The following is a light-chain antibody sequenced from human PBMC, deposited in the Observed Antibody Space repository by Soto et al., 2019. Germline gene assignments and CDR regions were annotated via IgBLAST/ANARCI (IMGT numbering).Light chain of an antibody. Sequence: QSALTQPDSVSGSPGQSITISCTGTSSDVGGYDLVSWYQQHPGKAPKLIIYEGSKRPSGISNRFSGSKSGNTASLIISGLQGDDEGDYYCCAYVSSNTLLFGGGTQLTVL. J-gene: IGLJ3*02. CDR3: CAYVSSNTLL. CDR1: SSDVGGYDL. CDR2: EGS. V-gene: IGLV2-23*01.